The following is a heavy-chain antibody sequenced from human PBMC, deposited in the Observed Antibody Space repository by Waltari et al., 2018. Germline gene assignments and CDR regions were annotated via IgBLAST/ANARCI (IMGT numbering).Heavy chain of an antibody. CDR3: ARAGHPGRAAAGKRGRWYFDL. CDR1: GGSFSGYY. CDR2: INHSGIT. D-gene: IGHD6-13*01. Sequence: QVQLQQWGAGLLKPSETLSLTCAVYGGSFSGYYWSWIRQPPGKGLEWIGEINHSGITNDNPALKSGVSISVDTSKNQFSLKLSAVTAADTAVYYCARAGHPGRAAAGKRGRWYFDLWGRGTLVTVSS. V-gene: IGHV4-34*01. J-gene: IGHJ2*01.